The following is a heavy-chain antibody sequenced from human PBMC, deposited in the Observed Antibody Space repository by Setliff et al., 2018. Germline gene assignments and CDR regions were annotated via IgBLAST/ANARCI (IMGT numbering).Heavy chain of an antibody. CDR1: GGTFSSYG. J-gene: IGHJ6*03. CDR3: VREGVDSRSSTDYRYYMDV. D-gene: IGHD3-22*01. Sequence: SVKVSRKASGGTFSSYGISWVRQAPGQGLEWMGGTIPIFGTTDYAQKFQGRVTIITDESTSTAFMQLSSLRSEDTAVYYCVREGVDSRSSTDYRYYMDVWGKGTTVTVSS. CDR2: TIPIFGTT. V-gene: IGHV1-69*05.